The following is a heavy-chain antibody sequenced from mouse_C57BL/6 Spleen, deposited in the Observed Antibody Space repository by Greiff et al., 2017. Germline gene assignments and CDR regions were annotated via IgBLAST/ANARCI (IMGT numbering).Heavy chain of an antibody. CDR1: GFSLPSYA. CDR3: ARSLRRDYYAKDY. D-gene: IGHD2-12*01. V-gene: IGHV2-9-1*01. CDR2: IWIGGGK. J-gene: IGHJ4*01. Sequence: VMLVESGPGLVAPSQSLSITCTVSGFSLPSYAISWVRQPPGKGLEWLGVIWIGGGKNYTSALKSRLSISKGNSKSQVFLKMNSRQTDDTARYYCARSLRRDYYAKDYWGQGTSVTVSS.